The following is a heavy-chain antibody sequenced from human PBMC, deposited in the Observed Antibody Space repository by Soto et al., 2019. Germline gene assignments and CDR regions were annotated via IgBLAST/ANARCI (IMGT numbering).Heavy chain of an antibody. J-gene: IGHJ1*01. D-gene: IGHD1-1*01. CDR1: GASFSNYL. CDR2: ILPVSGRT. V-gene: IGHV1-69*01. CDR3: ATGWNDFPH. Sequence: QVQLVQSGAEVRKPGSSVRVSCKASGASFSNYLFSWVRQAPGQGLECMGGILPVSGRTNYAQKFQGRVTITADSATSTVYMEVSRLRFEDTAVYVCATGWNDFPHWGQGTLVTVSS.